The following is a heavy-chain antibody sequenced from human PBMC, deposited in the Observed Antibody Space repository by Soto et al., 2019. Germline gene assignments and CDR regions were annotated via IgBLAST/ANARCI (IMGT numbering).Heavy chain of an antibody. V-gene: IGHV4-31*03. CDR3: ARVRRDGYNSFPFDY. CDR1: GGSISSGGYY. CDR2: IYYSGST. D-gene: IGHD5-12*01. J-gene: IGHJ4*02. Sequence: SETLSLTCTVSGGSISSGGYYWSWILHHPGKGLEWIGYIYYSGSTYYNPSLKSRVTISVDTSKNQFSLKLSSVTAADTAVYYCARVRRDGYNSFPFDYWGQGTLVTVSS.